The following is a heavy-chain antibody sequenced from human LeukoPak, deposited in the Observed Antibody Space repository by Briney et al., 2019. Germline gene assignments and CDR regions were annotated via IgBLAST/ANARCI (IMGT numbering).Heavy chain of an antibody. J-gene: IGHJ4*02. CDR2: ISGSGGST. CDR3: AIQKELFTAFDY. Sequence: GGSLRLSCAASGFTFSSYAMSWVRQAPRKGLEWVSAISGSGGSTYYADSVKGRFTISRDNSKNTLYLQMNSLRAEDTAVYYCAIQKELFTAFDYWGQGTLVTVSS. CDR1: GFTFSSYA. V-gene: IGHV3-23*01. D-gene: IGHD1-1*01.